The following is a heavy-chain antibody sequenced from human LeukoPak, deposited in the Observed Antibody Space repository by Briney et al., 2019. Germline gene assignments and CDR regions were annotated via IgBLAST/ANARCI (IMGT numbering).Heavy chain of an antibody. CDR3: ARGGGYNYGTFDY. Sequence: GGSLRLSCAASGITFNNAWMSWVRQAPGKGLEWVGRIKSNPDGGTTDYAAPVKGRFTISRDDSKNTLYLQMNSLKTEDTAVYYCARGGGYNYGTFDYWGQGTLVTVSS. D-gene: IGHD5-18*01. V-gene: IGHV3-15*01. CDR1: GITFNNAW. J-gene: IGHJ4*02. CDR2: IKSNPDGGTT.